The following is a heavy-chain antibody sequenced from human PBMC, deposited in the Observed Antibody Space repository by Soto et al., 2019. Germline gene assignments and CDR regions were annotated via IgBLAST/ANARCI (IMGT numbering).Heavy chain of an antibody. CDR2: ISSNSRFI. CDR1: GFTFSSYS. J-gene: IGHJ4*02. Sequence: EVQLVESGGGLVQPGGSLRLSCVASGFTFSSYSMNWVRQAPGKGLEWVSYISSNSRFIHYADSVKGRFTISRDNSRNTLYLQMNSLRAEDTAVYYCARGLDYDSSGYYLDFWGQGALVTVSS. CDR3: ARGLDYDSSGYYLDF. V-gene: IGHV3-48*01. D-gene: IGHD3-22*01.